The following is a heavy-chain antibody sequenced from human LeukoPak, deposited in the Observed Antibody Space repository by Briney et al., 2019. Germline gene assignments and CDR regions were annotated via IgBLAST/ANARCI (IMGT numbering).Heavy chain of an antibody. Sequence: GGSLRLSCEASGFTFNSYAMRWVRQAPGKGLEWVSSISGSGGSTYYADSVKGRFTISRDNSKNTLYLQTNSLRAEDTAVYYCAKVVRVGAIDYWGQGTLVTVSS. CDR1: GFTFNSYA. D-gene: IGHD1-26*01. CDR2: ISGSGGST. V-gene: IGHV3-23*01. CDR3: AKVVRVGAIDY. J-gene: IGHJ4*02.